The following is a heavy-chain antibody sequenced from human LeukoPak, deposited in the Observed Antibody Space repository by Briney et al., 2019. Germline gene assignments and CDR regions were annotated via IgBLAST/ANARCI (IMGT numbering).Heavy chain of an antibody. V-gene: IGHV3-9*03. CDR1: GFTFHDYA. CDR2: ISWNGGTI. CDR3: AKGPAYSSSSLFDY. Sequence: GGSLRLSCAASGFTFHDYAMHWVRQAPGKGLEWVSGISWNGGTIDYADSVKGRFTISRDNAKNSLYLQMNSLRPEDMALYYCAKGPAYSSSSLFDYWGQGILVAVSS. D-gene: IGHD6-6*01. J-gene: IGHJ4*02.